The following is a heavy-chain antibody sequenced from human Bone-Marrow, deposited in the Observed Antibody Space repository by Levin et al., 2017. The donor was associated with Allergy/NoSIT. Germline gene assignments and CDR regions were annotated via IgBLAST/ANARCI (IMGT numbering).Heavy chain of an antibody. CDR2: IYYSGNT. CDR3: ARDRVVASSGTYYYYGMAV. CDR1: GGSISSYH. D-gene: IGHD2-15*01. Sequence: PSETLSLTCIVSGGSISSYHWSWIRQPPGKGLEWIGYIYYSGNTNYNPSLKSRVTISVDTSKNQFSLTLNSVTAADTAVYYCARDRVVASSGTYYYYGMAVWGQGTTVTVPS. J-gene: IGHJ6*02. V-gene: IGHV4-59*01.